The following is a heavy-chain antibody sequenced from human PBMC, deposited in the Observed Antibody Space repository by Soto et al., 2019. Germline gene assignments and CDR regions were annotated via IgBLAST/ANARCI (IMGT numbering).Heavy chain of an antibody. D-gene: IGHD3-16*01. V-gene: IGHV1-46*01. CDR2: INTRGGDT. J-gene: IGHJ4*02. CDR1: GSTFTSNY. Sequence: QVQLVQSGAEVKRPGASVKVSCKASGSTFTSNYMHWVRQAPGQGLEWMGIINTRGGDTSYAQKFQGRVTMTRDTSTSTGYKELSSLRSEDTAGYDCARGGPIGTWGYCDYWGQGALVTVSS. CDR3: ARGGPIGTWGYCDY.